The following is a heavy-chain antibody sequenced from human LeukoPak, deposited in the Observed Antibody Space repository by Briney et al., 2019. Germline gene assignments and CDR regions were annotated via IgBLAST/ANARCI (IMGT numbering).Heavy chain of an antibody. CDR2: ITAGGDGT. D-gene: IGHD1-1*01. J-gene: IGHJ4*02. Sequence: GGSLRLSCAASGFTVSSNYMSWVRQAPGKGLEWVSAITAGGDGTYYADSVKGRFTISRDNLKNMVFLQMNSLRAEDTAIYYCAKSHASIWNVYDYWGQGTLVTVSS. CDR3: AKSHASIWNVYDY. V-gene: IGHV3-23*01. CDR1: GFTVSSNY.